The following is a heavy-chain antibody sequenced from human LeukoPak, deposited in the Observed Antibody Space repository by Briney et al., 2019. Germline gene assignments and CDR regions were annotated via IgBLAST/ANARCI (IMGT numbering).Heavy chain of an antibody. D-gene: IGHD3-10*01. V-gene: IGHV3-23*01. J-gene: IGHJ4*02. CDR2: ISRSSGST. CDR1: GFTFSNYG. Sequence: PGGTLRLSCAASGFTFSNYGMTWVRQAPGKGLEWVSEISRSSGSTYYADSVKGRFTISRDNSKNTVYLQMSSLRAEDTAVYYCAKAKWFGEPPFDYWGQGSLVTVSS. CDR3: AKAKWFGEPPFDY.